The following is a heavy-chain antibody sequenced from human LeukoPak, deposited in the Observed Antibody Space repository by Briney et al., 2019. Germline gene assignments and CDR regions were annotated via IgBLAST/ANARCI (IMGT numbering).Heavy chain of an antibody. D-gene: IGHD2-8*01. CDR3: ARDPRLRGLDDTFDI. V-gene: IGHV3-53*01. CDR1: GFTVGNNY. CDR2: IYSGGST. Sequence: GGSLRLSCTASGFTVGNNYMSWVRQAPGKGLEWVSVIYSGGSTSYADSVRGRFTISRDNSKNTVYLQMNSLRAEDTAVYYCARDPRLRGLDDTFDIWGQGTMVTVSS. J-gene: IGHJ3*02.